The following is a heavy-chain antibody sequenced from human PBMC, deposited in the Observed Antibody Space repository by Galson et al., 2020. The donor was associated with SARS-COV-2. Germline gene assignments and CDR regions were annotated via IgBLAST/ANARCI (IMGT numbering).Heavy chain of an antibody. Sequence: SETLSLTCTVSGGSISSGSYYWSGRRQPPGKGQERIGSLFYNGSTYYNPSPKSRTTISIDTSKNQSSLKLSSVTAADTAVYYCARHLVAREITFNWFDSCGQGTLVTVSS. CDR2: LFYNGST. J-gene: IGHJ5*01. D-gene: IGHD5-12*01. CDR3: ARHLVAREITFNWFDS. V-gene: IGHV4-39*01. CDR1: GGSISSGSYY.